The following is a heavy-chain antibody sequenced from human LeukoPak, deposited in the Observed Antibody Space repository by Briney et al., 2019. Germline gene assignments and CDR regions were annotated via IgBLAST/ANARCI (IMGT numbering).Heavy chain of an antibody. J-gene: IGHJ6*02. V-gene: IGHV1-69*13. CDR3: ARGMVRGVLDGMDV. D-gene: IGHD3-10*01. CDR1: GGTFSSYA. CDR2: IIPIFSTA. Sequence: SVKVSCKASGGTFSSYAISWVRQAPGQGLEWMGGIIPIFSTANYAQKFQGRVTITADESTSIAYMELSSLRSEDTAVYYCARGMVRGVLDGMDVWGQGTTVTVSS.